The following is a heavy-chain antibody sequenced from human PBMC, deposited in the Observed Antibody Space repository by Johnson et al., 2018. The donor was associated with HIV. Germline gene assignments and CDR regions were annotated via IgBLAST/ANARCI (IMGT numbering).Heavy chain of an antibody. Sequence: QMQLVESGGGVVQPGRSLRLSCAASGFTFSSYGMHWVRQAPGKGLEWVAVISYDGSNKYYADSVKGRFTISRDNSKNTLYLQMNSLRAEDTAVYYCAKDLSGYSYGYGAFDIWGQGTMVTVSS. D-gene: IGHD5-18*01. CDR2: ISYDGSNK. CDR1: GFTFSSYG. J-gene: IGHJ3*02. V-gene: IGHV3-30*18. CDR3: AKDLSGYSYGYGAFDI.